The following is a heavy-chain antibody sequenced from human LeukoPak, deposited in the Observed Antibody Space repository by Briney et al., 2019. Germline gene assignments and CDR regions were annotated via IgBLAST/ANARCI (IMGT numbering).Heavy chain of an antibody. Sequence: SETLSLTCTVSGGSISSSSYYWGWIRRPPGKGLEWIGSIYYSGSTYYNPSLKSRVTISVDTSKNQFSLKLSSVTAADTAVYYCARLSRYSSSWPSWGQGTLVTVSS. D-gene: IGHD6-13*01. V-gene: IGHV4-39*01. CDR3: ARLSRYSSSWPS. CDR1: GGSISSSSYY. CDR2: IYYSGST. J-gene: IGHJ4*02.